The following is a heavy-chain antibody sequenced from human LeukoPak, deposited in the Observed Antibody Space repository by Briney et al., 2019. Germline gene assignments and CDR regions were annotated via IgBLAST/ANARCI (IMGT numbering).Heavy chain of an antibody. D-gene: IGHD6-19*01. J-gene: IGHJ4*02. CDR1: GYTFTSYC. Sequence: ASVKVSCKASGYTFTSYCMHWVRQAPGQGLERMGINNPSGGSTSYAQKFQGRVTMTRDTSTSTVYMELSSLRSEDTAVYYCAREGGGEQWLTIDYWGQGTLVTVSS. CDR3: AREGGGEQWLTIDY. CDR2: NNPSGGST. V-gene: IGHV1-46*01.